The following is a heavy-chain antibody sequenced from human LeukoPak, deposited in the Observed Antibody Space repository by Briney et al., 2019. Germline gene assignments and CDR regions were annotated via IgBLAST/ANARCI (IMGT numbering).Heavy chain of an antibody. CDR2: IYYSGST. V-gene: IGHV4-59*08. CDR3: ARLLWCGESTNWFDP. CDR1: GGSISSYY. Sequence: SETLSLTCTVSGGSISSYYWSWIRQPPGKGLEWIGYIYYSGSTNYNPSLKSRVTISVATSKNKFSLKLSSETDADTAVYYCARLLWCGESTNWFDPWGQGTLVTVTS. D-gene: IGHD3-10*01. J-gene: IGHJ5*02.